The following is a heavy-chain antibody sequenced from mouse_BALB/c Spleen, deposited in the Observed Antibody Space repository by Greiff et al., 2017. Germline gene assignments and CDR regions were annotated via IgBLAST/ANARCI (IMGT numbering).Heavy chain of an antibody. CDR3: TRGNYYGSHAMDY. D-gene: IGHD1-1*01. V-gene: IGHV1-5*01. Sequence: VQLKESGTVLARPGASVKMFCKASGYSFTSYWMHWVKQRPGQGLEWIGAIYPGNSDTSYNQKFKGKAKLTAVTSASTAYMELSSLTNEDSAVYYCTRGNYYGSHAMDYWGQGTSVTVSS. CDR1: GYSFTSYW. J-gene: IGHJ4*01. CDR2: IYPGNSDT.